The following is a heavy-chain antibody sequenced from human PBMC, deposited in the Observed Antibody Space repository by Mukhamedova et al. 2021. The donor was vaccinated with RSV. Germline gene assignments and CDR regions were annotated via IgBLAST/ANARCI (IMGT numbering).Heavy chain of an antibody. D-gene: IGHD2-15*01. Sequence: GSTNYNPSLKSRVTISVDKSKNQFSVKLSSVTAADTAVYYCASVGYCSGGSCLPYYYYGMDVWGQGTTVTVSS. CDR3: ASVGYCSGGSCLPYYYYGMDV. J-gene: IGHJ6*02. CDR2: GST. V-gene: IGHV4-4*02.